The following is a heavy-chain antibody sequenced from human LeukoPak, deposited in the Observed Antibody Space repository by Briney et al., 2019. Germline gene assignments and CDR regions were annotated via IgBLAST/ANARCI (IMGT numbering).Heavy chain of an antibody. J-gene: IGHJ4*02. CDR1: GFTFSSYS. CDR3: AKEMDFWSGYSAY. Sequence: GGSLRLSCAASGFTFSSYSMNWVRQAPGKGLEWVSSISSSSSYIYYADSVKGRFTISRDNAKNSLYLQMNSLRAEDTAVYYCAKEMDFWSGYSAYWGQGTLVTVSS. CDR2: ISSSSSYI. V-gene: IGHV3-21*04. D-gene: IGHD3-3*01.